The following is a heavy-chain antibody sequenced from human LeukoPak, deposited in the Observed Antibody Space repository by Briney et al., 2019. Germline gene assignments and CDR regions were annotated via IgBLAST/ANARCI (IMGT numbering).Heavy chain of an antibody. CDR1: GFTVSSNY. CDR3: ASSWAINYYFDY. V-gene: IGHV3-66*01. CDR2: IYSGGST. Sequence: GGSLRLSCAASGFTVSSNYMSWVRQAPGKGLEWVSVIYSGGSTYYADSVKGRFTISRDNAKNSLYLQMNSLRAEDTAVYYCASSWAINYYFDYWGQGTLVTVSS. D-gene: IGHD5-24*01. J-gene: IGHJ4*02.